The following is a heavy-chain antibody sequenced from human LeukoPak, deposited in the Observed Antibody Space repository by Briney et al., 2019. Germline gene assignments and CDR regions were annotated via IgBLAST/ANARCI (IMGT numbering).Heavy chain of an antibody. CDR2: IYPGDSDT. D-gene: IGHD1-26*01. CDR1: GYSFSDYW. CDR3: ASANSGGYVAFDI. V-gene: IGHV5-51*01. Sequence: GESLKTSCKGSGYSFSDYWIGWVRQMPGKGLEWMGIIYPGDSDTRYSPSFQGQVTISADKSISTAYLQWSSLKASDTAMYYCASANSGGYVAFDIWGQGTMVTVSS. J-gene: IGHJ3*02.